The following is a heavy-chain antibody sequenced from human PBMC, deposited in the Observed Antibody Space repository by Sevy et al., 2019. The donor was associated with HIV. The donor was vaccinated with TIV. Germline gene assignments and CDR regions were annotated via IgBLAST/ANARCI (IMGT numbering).Heavy chain of an antibody. CDR1: GFTFNSFS. D-gene: IGHD4-4*01. J-gene: IGHJ1*01. Sequence: GGSLRLSCAASGFTFNSFSLHWVRQAPGKGLEWVATISYDGINKYYADSVKGRFTSSRDNSKKSLYLHMNSLRPEDTAVYYCAFERLFSNVAEYFQNWGQGTLVTVSS. CDR3: AFERLFSNVAEYFQN. V-gene: IGHV3-30-3*01. CDR2: ISYDGINK.